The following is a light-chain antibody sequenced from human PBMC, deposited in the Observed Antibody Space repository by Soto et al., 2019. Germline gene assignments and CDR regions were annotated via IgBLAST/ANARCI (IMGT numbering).Light chain of an antibody. J-gene: IGKJ1*01. CDR3: QQYNNWPPTWT. CDR1: QGVSRK. V-gene: IGKV3-15*01. CDR2: DAS. Sequence: IVLTPSPATLSWAPGEIVTFSCRAGQGVSRKLAWYQQKPVQAPRLLIYDASTRATDIPARFTGSGSGTEFTLTISSLQSEDFAVYYCQQYNNWPPTWTFGQGSKVDTK.